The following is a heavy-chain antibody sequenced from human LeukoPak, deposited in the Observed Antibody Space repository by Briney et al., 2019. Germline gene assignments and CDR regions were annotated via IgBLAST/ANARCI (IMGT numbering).Heavy chain of an antibody. CDR2: IWYDGSNK. Sequence: GGSLRLSSVASGFTFSSYGMHWVRQAPGKGLEWVAVIWYDGSNKYYADSVKGRFTISRDNSKNTLYLQMNSLRAEDTAVYYCAKDGDIVVVPTVWGQGTLVTVSS. V-gene: IGHV3-33*06. CDR3: AKDGDIVVVPTV. D-gene: IGHD2-2*01. CDR1: GFTFSSYG. J-gene: IGHJ4*02.